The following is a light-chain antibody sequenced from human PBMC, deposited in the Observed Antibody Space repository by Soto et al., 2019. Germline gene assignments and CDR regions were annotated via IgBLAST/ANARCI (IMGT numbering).Light chain of an antibody. J-gene: IGKJ4*01. V-gene: IGKV1-27*01. CDR2: AAS. Sequence: DIQMTQSPSSLSASVGDRVTITCRASQGIGSFLAWYQQKPGKVPKLLIYAASTLQSGVPSRFSGSGSGTDFTLTISSLLPEDVASYYCQKYNSAPLTFAGGTKVEIK. CDR3: QKYNSAPLT. CDR1: QGIGSF.